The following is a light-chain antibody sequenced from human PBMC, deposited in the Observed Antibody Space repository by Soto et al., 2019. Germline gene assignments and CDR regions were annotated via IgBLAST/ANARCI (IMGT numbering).Light chain of an antibody. J-gene: IGKJ5*01. CDR3: MQGSHWPLT. CDR2: KVS. Sequence: DVVVTQSPLSLPVTLGQPASISCRSSQSLVDSDGNTYLNWFQQRPGQSPRRLIYKVSNWDSGVPDRIIGSRSGTDFTLKISRVEAEDVGVYYCMQGSHWPLTFGQGTQLEIK. CDR1: QSLVDSDGNTY. V-gene: IGKV2D-30*01.